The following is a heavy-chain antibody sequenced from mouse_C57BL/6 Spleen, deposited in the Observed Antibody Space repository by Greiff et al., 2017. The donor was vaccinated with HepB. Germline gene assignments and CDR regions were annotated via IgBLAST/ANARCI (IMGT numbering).Heavy chain of an antibody. CDR1: GYTFTSYW. Sequence: QVQLQQPGAELVMPGASVKLSCKASGYTFTSYWMHWVKQRPGQGLEWIGEIDPSDSYTNYNQKFKGKSTLTVDKSSSTAYMQLSSLTSEDSAVYYCASHHRQLRLTFDYWGQGTTLTVSS. V-gene: IGHV1-69*01. D-gene: IGHD3-2*02. CDR3: ASHHRQLRLTFDY. CDR2: IDPSDSYT. J-gene: IGHJ2*01.